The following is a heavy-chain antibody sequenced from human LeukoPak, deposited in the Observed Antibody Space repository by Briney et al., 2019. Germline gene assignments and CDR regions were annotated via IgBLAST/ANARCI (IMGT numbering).Heavy chain of an antibody. CDR2: ISVYNGNT. CDR1: GYTFTSYG. CDR3: ARASRDGYNYDY. D-gene: IGHD5-24*01. J-gene: IGHJ4*02. Sequence: ASVKVSSKASGYTFTSYGISWVRQAPGQGLEWMGWISVYNGNTNYAQKVQGRVTMTTDTSTSTAYMELRSLRSDDTAVYYCARASRDGYNYDYWGQGTLVTVSS. V-gene: IGHV1-18*01.